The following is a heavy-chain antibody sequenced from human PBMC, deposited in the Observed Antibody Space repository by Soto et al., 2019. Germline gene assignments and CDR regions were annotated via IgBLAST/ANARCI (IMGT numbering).Heavy chain of an antibody. Sequence: EAQLVESGGGLVKPGGSLRLSCAASGFTFSNAWMNWVRQAPGKGLEWVGRIKSKTDGGTTDYAAPVKGRFTISRDDSKNTLYLQMNSLKTEDTAVYYCTTRYCSSTSCYDYWGQGTLVTVSS. CDR3: TTRYCSSTSCYDY. J-gene: IGHJ4*02. V-gene: IGHV3-15*07. CDR1: GFTFSNAW. CDR2: IKSKTDGGTT. D-gene: IGHD2-2*01.